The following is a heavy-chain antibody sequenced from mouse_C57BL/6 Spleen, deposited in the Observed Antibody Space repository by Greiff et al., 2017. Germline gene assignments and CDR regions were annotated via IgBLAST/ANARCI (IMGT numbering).Heavy chain of an antibody. CDR2: IDPSDSYT. D-gene: IGHD1-1*01. J-gene: IGHJ4*01. V-gene: IGHV1-59*01. Sequence: QVQLQQPGAELVRPGTSVKLSCKASGYTFTSYWMHWVKQRPGQGLEWIGVIDPSDSYTNYNQKFKGKATLTVDTSSSTAYMQLSSLTSEDSAVYYCAREYYGSSYGDAMDYWGQGTSVTVSS. CDR3: AREYYGSSYGDAMDY. CDR1: GYTFTSYW.